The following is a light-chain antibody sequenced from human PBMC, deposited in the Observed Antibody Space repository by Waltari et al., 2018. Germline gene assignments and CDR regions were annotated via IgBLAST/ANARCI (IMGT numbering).Light chain of an antibody. CDR1: SSDVGGYNY. Sequence: QSALTQPASVSGSPGQSITISCTGTSSDVGGYNYVSWYQQHPGKAPKLMIYHVSNRPSGVSNRFSRSKSGNTASLTISGLQAEDEADYYCSSYTSSSTYVVFGGGTKLTVL. V-gene: IGLV2-14*03. J-gene: IGLJ2*01. CDR2: HVS. CDR3: SSYTSSSTYVV.